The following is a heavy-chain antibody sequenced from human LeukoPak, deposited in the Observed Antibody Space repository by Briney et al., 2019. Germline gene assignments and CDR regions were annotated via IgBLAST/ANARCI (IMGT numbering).Heavy chain of an antibody. CDR1: GYTFTSYG. J-gene: IGHJ3*02. D-gene: IGHD2-2*01. CDR3: ARDQDIVVVPAAGGDAFDI. Sequence: ASVKVSCKASGYTFTSYGISWVRQAPGQGLEWMGWISAYNGNTNYAQKLQGRVTMTTDTSTSTAYMELRSLRSDDTAVFYCARDQDIVVVPAAGGDAFDIWGQGTMVTVSS. CDR2: ISAYNGNT. V-gene: IGHV1-18*01.